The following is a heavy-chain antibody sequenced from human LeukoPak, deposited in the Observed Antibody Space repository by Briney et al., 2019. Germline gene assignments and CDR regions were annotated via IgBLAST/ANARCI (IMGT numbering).Heavy chain of an antibody. Sequence: ASVKVSCKASGYTFTGYYMHWVRQAPGQGLEWMGWINPNSGGTNYAQKFQGRVTMTRDTSISTAYTELSRLRSDDTAVYYCARVLYGYDSSGYPFDYWGQGTLVTVSS. CDR3: ARVLYGYDSSGYPFDY. CDR2: INPNSGGT. V-gene: IGHV1-2*02. CDR1: GYTFTGYY. D-gene: IGHD3-22*01. J-gene: IGHJ4*02.